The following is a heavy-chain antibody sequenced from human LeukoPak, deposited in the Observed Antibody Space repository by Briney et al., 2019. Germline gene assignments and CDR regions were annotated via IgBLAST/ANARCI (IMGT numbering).Heavy chain of an antibody. Sequence: ASVKVSCKASGYTFTSYGISWVRQAPGQGLEWMGWISAYNGNTNYAQKLQGRVTTTTDTSTSTAYMELRSLRSDDTAVYYCARAPGVLRFLEWLNYWGQGTLVTVSS. J-gene: IGHJ4*02. CDR3: ARAPGVLRFLEWLNY. V-gene: IGHV1-18*01. CDR1: GYTFTSYG. D-gene: IGHD3-3*01. CDR2: ISAYNGNT.